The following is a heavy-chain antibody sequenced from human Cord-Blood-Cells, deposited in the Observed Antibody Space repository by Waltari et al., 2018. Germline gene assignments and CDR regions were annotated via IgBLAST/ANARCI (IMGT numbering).Heavy chain of an antibody. V-gene: IGHV3-23*01. Sequence: EVQLLESGGGLVQPGGSLRLSCAASGFTFSSYAMSWVRQAPGKGLGWVSAISGSCGSTDCADSVKGRFTISRDNSKNTLYLQMNSLRAEDTAVYYCAKELRYFDWLLTYFDYWGQGTLVTVSS. CDR2: ISGSCGST. D-gene: IGHD3-9*01. CDR1: GFTFSSYA. J-gene: IGHJ4*02. CDR3: AKELRYFDWLLTYFDY.